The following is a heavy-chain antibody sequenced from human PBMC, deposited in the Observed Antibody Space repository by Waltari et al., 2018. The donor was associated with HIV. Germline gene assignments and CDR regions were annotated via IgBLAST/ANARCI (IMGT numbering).Heavy chain of an antibody. J-gene: IGHJ6*02. CDR1: GYTFGSYA. V-gene: IGHV1-69*12. D-gene: IGHD3-16*01. CDR3: ASPISPGGMYYYGMDV. CDR2: IIPVFGTT. Sequence: QVQLVQSGAEVKKPGSSVNVSCKASGYTFGSYAISSVRQAPGQGLEWMGGIIPVFGTTNYAQKFQGRVTITADESTSTAYMELSSLRSEDTAVYYCASPISPGGMYYYGMDVWGQGTTVTVSS.